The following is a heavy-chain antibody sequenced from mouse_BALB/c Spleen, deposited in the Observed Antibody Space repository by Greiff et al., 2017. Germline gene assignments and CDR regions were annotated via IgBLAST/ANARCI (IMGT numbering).Heavy chain of an antibody. Sequence: EVMLVESGGGLVQPGGSRKLSCAASGFTFSSYTMSWVRQTPEKRLEWVATISSGGSYTYYPDSVKGRFTISRDNAKNTLYLQMSSLKSEDTAMYYCTRDPTGTAWFAYWGQGTLVTVSA. CDR2: ISSGGSYT. D-gene: IGHD4-1*02. CDR3: TRDPTGTAWFAY. J-gene: IGHJ3*01. CDR1: GFTFSSYT. V-gene: IGHV5-6-4*01.